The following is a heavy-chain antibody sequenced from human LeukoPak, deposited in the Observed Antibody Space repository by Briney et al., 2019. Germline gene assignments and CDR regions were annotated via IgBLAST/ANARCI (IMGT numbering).Heavy chain of an antibody. V-gene: IGHV4-31*03. Sequence: SETLSLTCTVSGGSISSGDYYWSWIRQSPGKGLEWIGSIHPSGRLYNNPSLESRVTISIDTSKNQFSLNLNSVTAADTAVYFCSRGLDSRKLGYWGQGTLVTVSS. CDR3: SRGLDSRKLGY. CDR1: GGSISSGDYY. CDR2: IHPSGRL. J-gene: IGHJ4*02. D-gene: IGHD3-22*01.